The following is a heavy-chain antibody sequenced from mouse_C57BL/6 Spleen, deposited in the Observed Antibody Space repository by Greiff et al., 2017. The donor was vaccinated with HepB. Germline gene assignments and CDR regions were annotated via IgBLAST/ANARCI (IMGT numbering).Heavy chain of an antibody. CDR2: IYPGDGDT. CDR1: GYAFSSYW. Sequence: VQLQQSGAELVKPGASVKISCKASGYAFSSYWMNWVKQRPGQGLEWIGQIYPGDGDTNYNGKFKGKATLTADKSSSTAYMQLSSLTSEDSAVVFCAREKYYYDTGGFAYWGQGTLVTVSA. D-gene: IGHD2-4*01. J-gene: IGHJ3*01. V-gene: IGHV1-80*01. CDR3: AREKYYYDTGGFAY.